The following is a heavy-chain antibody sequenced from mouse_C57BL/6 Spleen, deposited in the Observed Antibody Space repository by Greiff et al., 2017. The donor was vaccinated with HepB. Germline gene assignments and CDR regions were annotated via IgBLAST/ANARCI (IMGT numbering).Heavy chain of an antibody. V-gene: IGHV14-4*01. CDR2: IDPENGDT. J-gene: IGHJ4*01. CDR1: GFNIQDDY. CDR3: TTRSKEDAMDY. Sequence: EVKLQESGAELVRPGASVKLSCTASGFNIQDDYMHWVKQRPEQGLEWIGWIDPENGDTEYASKFQGKATITADTSSNTAYLQLSSLTSEDTAVYYCTTRSKEDAMDYWGQGTSVTVSS.